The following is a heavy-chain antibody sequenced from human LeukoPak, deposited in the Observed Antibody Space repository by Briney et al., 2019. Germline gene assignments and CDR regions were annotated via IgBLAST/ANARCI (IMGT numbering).Heavy chain of an antibody. V-gene: IGHV5-51*01. Sequence: GESLKISCKGSGYSFTTYWIGWVRQMPGKGLEWMGIIYPGDSDTRYSPSFQGQVTISADKSISTAYLQWNSLKASDTAMYFCARQSSASFSYWGQGTLVTVSS. CDR1: GYSFTTYW. CDR2: IYPGDSDT. D-gene: IGHD3-16*01. J-gene: IGHJ4*02. CDR3: ARQSSASFSY.